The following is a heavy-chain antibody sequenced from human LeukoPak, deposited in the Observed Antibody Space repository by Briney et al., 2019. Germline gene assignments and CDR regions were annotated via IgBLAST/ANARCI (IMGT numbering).Heavy chain of an antibody. CDR1: GGSISSYY. D-gene: IGHD3-9*01. V-gene: IGHV4-59*01. CDR2: IYYSGST. CDR3: ARDVGYFDTPYFDY. Sequence: KSSATLSLTCSASGGSISSYYWSWIRQPPGKGLEWIGYIYYSGSTNYNPSLKSRVTISVDTSKNQFSLKLSSVTAADTAVYYCARDVGYFDTPYFDYWGQGTLVTVSS. J-gene: IGHJ4*02.